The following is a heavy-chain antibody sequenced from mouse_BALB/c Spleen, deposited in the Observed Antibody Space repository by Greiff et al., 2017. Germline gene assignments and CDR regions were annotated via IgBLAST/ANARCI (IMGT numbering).Heavy chain of an antibody. D-gene: IGHD2-3*01. CDR2: ISSGGST. V-gene: IGHV5-6-5*01. J-gene: IGHJ3*01. CDR1: GFTFSSYA. Sequence: EVQRVESGGGLVKPGGSLKLSCAASGFTFSSYAMSWVRQTPEKRLEWVASISSGGSTYYPDSVKGRFTISRDNARNILYLQMSSLRSEDTAMYYCARGDGYYAWFAYWGQGTLVTVSA. CDR3: ARGDGYYAWFAY.